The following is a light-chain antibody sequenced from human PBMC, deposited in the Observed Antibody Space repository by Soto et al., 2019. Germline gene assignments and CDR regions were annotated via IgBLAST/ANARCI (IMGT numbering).Light chain of an antibody. Sequence: RNRVTITCRASQNINSCLAWYQQKPGKDPNLLIYDVSTLESGVPSRFSGSGSGTDFHLTISSLQLGYLPTYYSDHHNNDPPSLGPGTKVDIK. V-gene: IGKV1-5*01. CDR2: DVS. CDR3: DHHNNDPPS. CDR1: QNINSC. J-gene: IGKJ1*01.